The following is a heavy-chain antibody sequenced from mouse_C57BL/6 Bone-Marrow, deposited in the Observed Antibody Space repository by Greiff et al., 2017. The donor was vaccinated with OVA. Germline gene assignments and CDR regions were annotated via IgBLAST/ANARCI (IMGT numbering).Heavy chain of an antibody. CDR1: GFTFSSYG. CDR3: ARYWYFDV. CDR2: ISSGGSYT. Sequence: DVHLVESGGDLVKPGGSLKLSCAASGFTFSSYGMSWVRQTPDKRLEWVATISSGGSYTYYPDSVKGRFTISRDNAKNTLYLQMSSLKSEDTAMYYCARYWYFDVWGTGTTVTVSS. V-gene: IGHV5-6*01. J-gene: IGHJ1*03.